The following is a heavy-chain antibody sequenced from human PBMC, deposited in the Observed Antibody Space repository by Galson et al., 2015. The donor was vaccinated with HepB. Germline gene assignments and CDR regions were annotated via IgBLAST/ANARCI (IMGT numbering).Heavy chain of an antibody. CDR1: GYSFTSYW. CDR2: IYPGDSDT. J-gene: IGHJ3*02. CDR3: ARPGYSSGWTDAFDI. D-gene: IGHD6-19*01. Sequence: QSGAEMKKPGESLKISCKGSGYSFTSYWIGWVRQMPGKGLEWIGIIYPGDSDTRYSPSFQGQVTISADKSISTAYLQWSSLKASDTAMYYCARPGYSSGWTDAFDIWGQGTMVTVSS. V-gene: IGHV5-51*01.